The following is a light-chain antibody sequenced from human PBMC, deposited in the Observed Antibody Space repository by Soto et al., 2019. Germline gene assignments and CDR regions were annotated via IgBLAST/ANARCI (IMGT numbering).Light chain of an antibody. J-gene: IGLJ2*01. CDR3: QSYDSSLSVV. CDR2: GNS. CDR1: SSNIGAGYD. V-gene: IGLV1-40*01. Sequence: QYVLTQPPSVSGAPGQRVTISCTGSSSNIGAGYDVHWYQQLPGTAPKLLIYGNSNRPSGVPDRFSGAKSGTSASLAITGLEAEDEAYYFCQSYDSSLSVVFGGGTKLTGL.